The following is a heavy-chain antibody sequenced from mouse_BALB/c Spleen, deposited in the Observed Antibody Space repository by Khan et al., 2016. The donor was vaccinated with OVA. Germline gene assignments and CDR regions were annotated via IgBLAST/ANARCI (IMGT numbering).Heavy chain of an antibody. V-gene: IGHV5-9-3*01. CDR2: ISSGGSFT. Sequence: VELVESRGGLVKPGGSLKLSCAASGFTFSNYGMSWVRQTPEKRLEWVATISSGGSFTYYPVSVKGRFTISRDNANNTLYLQMSSLRYEDTAMYYCTRTRGYYGSNYFDYWGQGYTLTVSS. D-gene: IGHD1-1*01. J-gene: IGHJ2*01. CDR1: GFTFSNYG. CDR3: TRTRGYYGSNYFDY.